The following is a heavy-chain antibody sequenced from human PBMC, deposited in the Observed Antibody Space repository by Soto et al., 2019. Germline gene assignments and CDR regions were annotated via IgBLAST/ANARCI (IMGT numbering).Heavy chain of an antibody. J-gene: IGHJ6*02. D-gene: IGHD6-13*01. CDR3: AKDIAPAGTSYYGMDV. Sequence: GGSLRLSCAASGFTFSSYGMHWVRQAPGKGLEWVAVISYDGSNKYYADSVKGRFTISRDNSKNTLYLQMNSLRAEDTALYYCAKDIAPAGTSYYGMDVWGQGTKVTVS. CDR1: GFTFSSYG. V-gene: IGHV3-30*18. CDR2: ISYDGSNK.